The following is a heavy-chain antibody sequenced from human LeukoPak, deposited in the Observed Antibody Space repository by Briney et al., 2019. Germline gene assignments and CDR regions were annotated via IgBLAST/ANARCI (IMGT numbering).Heavy chain of an antibody. V-gene: IGHV4-39*01. CDR2: TYYGGNT. CDR3: ARHVVGPGYSSVSNLEY. CDR1: GASISSGTYY. D-gene: IGHD2-15*01. Sequence: SEPLSLTCSVSGASISSGTYYWAWIRQPPGKGLEWIGSTYYGGNTHYSPSLRGRVTISVDTSENKLSVRLTSVTAAGTAVYYCARHVVGPGYSSVSNLEYWGSGALVIVSS. J-gene: IGHJ4*02.